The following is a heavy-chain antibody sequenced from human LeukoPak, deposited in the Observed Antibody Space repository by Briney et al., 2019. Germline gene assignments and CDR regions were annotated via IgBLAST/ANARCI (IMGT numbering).Heavy chain of an antibody. CDR2: INQSGTT. D-gene: IGHD3-10*01. J-gene: IGHJ4*02. Sequence: PSETLSLTCAVYGGSFSGYYWNWIRQPPGKGLEWIGEINQSGTTNYNPSLKSRLTISLDTSKNHLFLKLTSATAADTALYYCAGGATPGVFWGQGILVTVSA. CDR1: GGSFSGYY. CDR3: AGGATPGVF. V-gene: IGHV4-34*01.